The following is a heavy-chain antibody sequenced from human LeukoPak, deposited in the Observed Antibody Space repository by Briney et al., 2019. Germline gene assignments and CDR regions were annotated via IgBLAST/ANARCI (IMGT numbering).Heavy chain of an antibody. CDR3: ASDGAWPYYFDY. V-gene: IGHV1-69*01. CDR1: GGTFSSYA. Sequence: SVTVSCKASGGTFSSYAISWVRQAPGQGLEWMGGIIPIFGTANYAQKFQGRVTITADESTSTAYMELSSLRSEDTAVYYCASDGAWPYYFDYWGQGTLVTVSS. CDR2: IIPIFGTA. D-gene: IGHD3-16*01. J-gene: IGHJ4*02.